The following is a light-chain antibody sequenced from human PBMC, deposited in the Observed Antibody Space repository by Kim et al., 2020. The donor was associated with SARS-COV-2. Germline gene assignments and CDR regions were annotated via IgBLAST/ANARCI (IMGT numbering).Light chain of an antibody. CDR3: QQYDNLPLMYT. Sequence: SVGDRVTITCQASQDISNYLNWYQQKPAKAPKLLIYDASNLETGVPSRFSGSGSGTDFTFTISRLQPEDIATYYCQQYDNLPLMYTFGQGTKLEIK. V-gene: IGKV1-33*01. CDR2: DAS. J-gene: IGKJ2*01. CDR1: QDISNY.